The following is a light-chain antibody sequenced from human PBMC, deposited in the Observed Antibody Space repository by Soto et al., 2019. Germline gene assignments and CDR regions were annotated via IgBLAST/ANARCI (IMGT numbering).Light chain of an antibody. J-gene: IGLJ3*02. CDR2: GNN. Sequence: QSVLTQPPAVSEAPGQRVTISCTGSSSNIGAGYGVHWYQQLPGTAPKLLISGNNNRPSGVPDRFSGSKSGTSASLAITGLQAEDEADYYCQSYDSSLSGSKVVFGGGTKLTVL. CDR1: SSNIGAGYG. CDR3: QSYDSSLSGSKVV. V-gene: IGLV1-40*01.